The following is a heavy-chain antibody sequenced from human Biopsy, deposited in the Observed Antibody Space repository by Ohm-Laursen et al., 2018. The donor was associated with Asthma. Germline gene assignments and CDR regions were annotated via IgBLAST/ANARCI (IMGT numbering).Heavy chain of an antibody. V-gene: IGHV3-53*01. Sequence: SLRPSCVASGFAVSRDYMFWVRQAPGKGLEWVSVIYSGGTSHTADSVRGRFTISRDYSKNTLYLQMHSLRAEDTAVYYCARGDSSNWSHYYFDYWGQGTLVTVSS. D-gene: IGHD3-22*01. J-gene: IGHJ4*02. CDR2: IYSGGTS. CDR1: GFAVSRDY. CDR3: ARGDSSNWSHYYFDY.